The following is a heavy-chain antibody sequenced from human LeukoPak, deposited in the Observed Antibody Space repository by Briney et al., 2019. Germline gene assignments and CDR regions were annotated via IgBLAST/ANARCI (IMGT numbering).Heavy chain of an antibody. CDR1: GFTFSSYA. V-gene: IGHV3-23*01. J-gene: IGHJ5*02. D-gene: IGHD3-22*01. Sequence: GGSLRLSCAASGFTFSSYAMSWVRQAPGKGLEWVSAISGSGGSTYYADSVKGRFTISRDNSKNTLYLQMNSLRAEDTAVYYCARGGVGPYYYDSSDKGNWFDPWGQGTLVTVSS. CDR2: ISGSGGST. CDR3: ARGGVGPYYYDSSDKGNWFDP.